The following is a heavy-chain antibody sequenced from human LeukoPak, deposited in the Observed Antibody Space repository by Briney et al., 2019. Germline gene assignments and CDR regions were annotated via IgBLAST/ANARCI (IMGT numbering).Heavy chain of an antibody. CDR2: IQNDGNNK. CDR1: GFTFSSNA. Sequence: GGSLTLSCAASGFTFSSNAMHWVRQAPGKGLECVAFIQNDGNNKKYADSVKGRFTISRDNSKNTLYLQMNSLRAEDTAVYYCARDWGTSSLYLVNWGQGTLVTVSS. V-gene: IGHV3-30*02. J-gene: IGHJ4*02. D-gene: IGHD6-6*01. CDR3: ARDWGTSSLYLVN.